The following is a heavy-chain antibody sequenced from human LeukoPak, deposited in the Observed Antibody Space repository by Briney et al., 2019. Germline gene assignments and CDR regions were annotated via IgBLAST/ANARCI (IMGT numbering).Heavy chain of an antibody. CDR2: INPSGGST. Sequence: ASVKVSCKASGYTFTSYYMHWVRQAPGQGLEWMGIINPSGGSTSYAQKFQGRVTMTRDMSTSTVYMELSSLRSEDTAVYYCARMVPTVPSSGATKYYYYYMDVWGKGTTVTVSS. CDR3: ARMVPTVPSSGATKYYYYYMDV. V-gene: IGHV1-46*01. CDR1: GYTFTSYY. D-gene: IGHD1-26*01. J-gene: IGHJ6*03.